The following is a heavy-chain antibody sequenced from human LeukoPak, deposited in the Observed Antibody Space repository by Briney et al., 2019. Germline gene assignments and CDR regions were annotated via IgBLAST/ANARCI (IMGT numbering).Heavy chain of an antibody. J-gene: IGHJ4*02. CDR3: ARDSSGDY. Sequence: ASVKVSCKASSYTFTNYAFTWVRQAPGQGLEWMGWISAYNGNTNYAQKLQGRVTMTTDTSTSTAYMELRSLRSDDTAVYYCARDSSGDYWGQGTLVTVSS. V-gene: IGHV1-18*01. CDR1: SYTFTNYA. D-gene: IGHD6-6*01. CDR2: ISAYNGNT.